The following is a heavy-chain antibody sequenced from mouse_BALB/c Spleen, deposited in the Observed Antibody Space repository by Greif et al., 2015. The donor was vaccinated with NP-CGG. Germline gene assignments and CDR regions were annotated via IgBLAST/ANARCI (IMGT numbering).Heavy chain of an antibody. Sequence: EVKLVESGGGLVQPGGSRKLSCAASGFTFSSFGMHWVRQAPEKGLEWVAYISSGSSTIYYADTVKGRFTISRDNPKNTLFLQMTSLRSEDTAMYYCARYGNYAMSTVVKEPQSPSPQ. V-gene: IGHV5-17*02. CDR2: ISSGSSTI. CDR3: ARYGNYAMST. D-gene: IGHD2-1*01. CDR1: GFTFSSFG. J-gene: IGHJ4*01.